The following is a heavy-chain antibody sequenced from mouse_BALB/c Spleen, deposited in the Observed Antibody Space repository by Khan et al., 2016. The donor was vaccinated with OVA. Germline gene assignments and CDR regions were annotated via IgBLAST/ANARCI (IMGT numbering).Heavy chain of an antibody. CDR3: ARVYGGDFDY. D-gene: IGHD2-10*02. CDR1: GYSITSYSA. J-gene: IGHJ2*01. Sequence: EVQLQESGPGLVKPSQSLSLTCTVTGYSITSYSAWNLIRQLPGNKLELMGYITYSGNTNYNPSLKSRISITRDTSNNQFFLQLNSVTAEDTDTYYCARVYGGDFDYWGQGTTLTVSS. V-gene: IGHV3-2*02. CDR2: ITYSGNT.